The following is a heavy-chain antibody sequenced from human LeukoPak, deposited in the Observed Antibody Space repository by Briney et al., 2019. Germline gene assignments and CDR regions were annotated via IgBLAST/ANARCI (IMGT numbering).Heavy chain of an antibody. CDR3: AKVPLVGATRWFDP. CDR1: GFTFSSYA. CDR2: ISGSGGST. J-gene: IGHJ5*02. D-gene: IGHD1-26*01. V-gene: IGHV3-23*01. Sequence: PGGSLRLSCAASGFTFSSYAMSWVRPAPGKGLEWVSGISGSGGSTYYADSVKGRFTISRDNYKNTLYLQMNSLRAEDTAVYYCAKVPLVGATRWFDPWGQGTLVTVSS.